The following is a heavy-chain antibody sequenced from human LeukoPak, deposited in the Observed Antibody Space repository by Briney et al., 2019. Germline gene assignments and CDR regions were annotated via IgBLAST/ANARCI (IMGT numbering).Heavy chain of an antibody. V-gene: IGHV3-74*01. CDR3: ATDDYRGLGY. CDR2: IIQDGSVT. Sequence: GGSLRLSCVTSRITFSNYYMHWVRQVPGEGLVWVSHIIQDGSVTNYADSVKGRFTISRDNAKNTVYLQLNNLRAEDTAVYYCATDDYRGLGYWGQGTLVTVSS. D-gene: IGHD3-16*01. J-gene: IGHJ4*02. CDR1: RITFSNYY.